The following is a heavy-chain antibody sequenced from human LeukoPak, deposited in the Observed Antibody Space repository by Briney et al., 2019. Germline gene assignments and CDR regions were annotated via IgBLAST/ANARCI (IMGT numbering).Heavy chain of an antibody. V-gene: IGHV3-11*04. J-gene: IGHJ5*02. CDR1: GFTFSDYY. CDR2: ITSTGSII. Sequence: GGSLRLSCAASGFTFSDYYMSWIRQAPGKGLEWVSYITSTGSIIYYTDSVKGRFTISRDNAKNSLYLHMNSLRAEDTAVYNCARMIREGYSWNWFDPWGQGTLVTVSS. D-gene: IGHD5-24*01. CDR3: ARMIREGYSWNWFDP.